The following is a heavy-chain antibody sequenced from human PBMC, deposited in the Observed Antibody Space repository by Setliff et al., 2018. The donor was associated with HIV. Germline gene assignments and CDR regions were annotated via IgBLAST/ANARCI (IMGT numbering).Heavy chain of an antibody. CDR2: IHRNGDR. CDR3: AHSVGSGSYYNPDAFDI. V-gene: IGHV2-5*01. J-gene: IGHJ3*02. Sequence: SGPTLVNPAQTLTLTCSFSGISLTTNEVGVGWIRQPPGKALEWLGLIHRNGDRRYRPSLESRLTITKDVSKNQVVLTMTNMDPVDTAIYYCAHSVGSGSYYNPDAFDIWGQGTMVTVSS. CDR1: GISLTTNEVG. D-gene: IGHD3-10*01.